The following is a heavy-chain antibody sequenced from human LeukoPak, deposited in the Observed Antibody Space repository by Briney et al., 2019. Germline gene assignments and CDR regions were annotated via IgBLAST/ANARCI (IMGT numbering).Heavy chain of an antibody. Sequence: GGSLRLSCAASGFLVSSKYMSWVRQAPGKGLEWVSVIYSGGRTYYADSVKGRFTFSRDNSNNTLYLQMNSLRAEDTAVYYCARASDHPYYFDYWGQGTLVTVSS. D-gene: IGHD1-14*01. CDR1: GFLVSSKY. J-gene: IGHJ4*02. CDR3: ARASDHPYYFDY. V-gene: IGHV3-53*01. CDR2: IYSGGRT.